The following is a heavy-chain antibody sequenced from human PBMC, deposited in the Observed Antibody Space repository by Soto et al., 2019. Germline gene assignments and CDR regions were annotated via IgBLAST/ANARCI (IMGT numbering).Heavy chain of an antibody. CDR1: GYNFIKYG. J-gene: IGHJ4*02. V-gene: IGHV1-18*01. CDR3: TREAIVVIPAAQPSHFDS. CDR2: ISPYSGYT. Sequence: QVQLVQSGVEVKKPGASVKVSCKGLGYNFIKYGINWVRQAPGQGLEWMGWISPYSGYTHSAQKFQGRLTLTTDTAATTAYMELRSLRSADTALYYCTREAIVVIPAAQPSHFDSWGQGTLVTVSS. D-gene: IGHD2-2*01.